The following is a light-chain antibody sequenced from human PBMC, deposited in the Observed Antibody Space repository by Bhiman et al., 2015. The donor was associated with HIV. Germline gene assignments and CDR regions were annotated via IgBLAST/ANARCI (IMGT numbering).Light chain of an antibody. CDR1: NIGSKS. Sequence: SYELTQAPSVSVAPGKTARITCGGNNIGSKSVHWYQQKPGQAPVVVMYYDSARPSGIPERFSGSNSGNTATLTISSVEAGDEADYYCQVWDTTSDHLWVFGGGTKLTVL. CDR3: QVWDTTSDHLWV. J-gene: IGLJ3*02. CDR2: YDS. V-gene: IGLV3-21*04.